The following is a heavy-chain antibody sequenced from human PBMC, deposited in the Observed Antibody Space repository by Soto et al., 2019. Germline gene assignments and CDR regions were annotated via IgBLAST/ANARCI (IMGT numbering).Heavy chain of an antibody. CDR2: IKKDGADK. CDR3: ARGFATAY. V-gene: IGHV3-7*01. J-gene: IGHJ4*02. D-gene: IGHD4-17*01. Sequence: EVQLVESGGGLVQPGGSLRLSCAASGFTFSNSWMSWVRQAPGKGLEWVANIKKDGADKYYVDSVKGRFTISRDNAKRLLYLQPTAPCAEETAVYYCARGFATAYWGQGTLVTVSS. CDR1: GFTFSNSW.